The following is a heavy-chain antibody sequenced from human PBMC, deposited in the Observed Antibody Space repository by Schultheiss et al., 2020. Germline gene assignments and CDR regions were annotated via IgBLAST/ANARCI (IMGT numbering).Heavy chain of an antibody. Sequence: SQTLSLTCTVSGGSISSYYWSWIRQPPGKGLEWIGEINHSGSTNYNPSLKSRVTISVDTSKNQFSLKLSSVTAADTAVYYCARGQVTMVRGVILGCYFDYWGQGTLVTVSS. V-gene: IGHV4-34*01. J-gene: IGHJ4*02. CDR2: INHSGST. CDR3: ARGQVTMVRGVILGCYFDY. CDR1: GGSISSYY. D-gene: IGHD3-10*01.